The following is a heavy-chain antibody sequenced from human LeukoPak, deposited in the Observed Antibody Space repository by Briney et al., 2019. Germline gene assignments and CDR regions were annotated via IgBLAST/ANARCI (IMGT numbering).Heavy chain of an antibody. V-gene: IGHV4-39*01. CDR2: IYYSGST. CDR1: GGSISSSSYY. Sequence: SETLSLTCTVSGGSISSSSYYWGWFRQPPGKGLEWIGSIYYSGSTYYNPSLKSRVTISVDTSKNQFSLKLSSVTAADTAVYYCARRSTGGSQPWGQGTLVTVSS. CDR3: ARRSTGGSQP. J-gene: IGHJ4*02. D-gene: IGHD1-26*01.